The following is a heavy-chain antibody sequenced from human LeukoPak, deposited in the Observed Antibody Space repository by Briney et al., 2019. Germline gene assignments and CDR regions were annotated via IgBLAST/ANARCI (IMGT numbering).Heavy chain of an antibody. D-gene: IGHD5-18*01. CDR3: ARSGYSYGYFLGKFDY. J-gene: IGHJ4*02. CDR1: GGSISSGGYY. V-gene: IGHV4-31*03. CDR2: IYYSGST. Sequence: SETLSLTCTVSGGSISSGGYYWSWIRQHPGKGLEWIGYIYYSGSTYYNPSLKSRVTISVDTSKNQFSLKLSSVTAADTAVYYCARSGYSYGYFLGKFDYWGQGTLVTVSS.